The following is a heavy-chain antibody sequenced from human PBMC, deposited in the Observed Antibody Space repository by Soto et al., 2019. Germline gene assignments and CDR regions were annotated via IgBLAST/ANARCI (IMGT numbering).Heavy chain of an antibody. Sequence: SETLSLTCTVSGGSISSYFWSWIRQPPGKGLEWIGYIYYSGSTNYNPSLKSRVTISVDTSKNQFSLKLNSVTAADTAVYYCARDLWGYCGTDCYPLDVWGQGTTVTVS. V-gene: IGHV4-59*01. D-gene: IGHD2-21*02. CDR1: GGSISSYF. CDR2: IYYSGST. CDR3: ARDLWGYCGTDCYPLDV. J-gene: IGHJ6*02.